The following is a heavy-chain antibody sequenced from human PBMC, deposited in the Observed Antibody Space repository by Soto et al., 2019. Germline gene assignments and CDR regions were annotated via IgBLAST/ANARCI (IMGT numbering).Heavy chain of an antibody. Sequence: SVKVSCKASGGCFSSYIVSWVRQAPGQGLEWMGRIIPVLGVEYYAQKFQGRVTITADKSTSTAYMELSSLRSEDTAVYYCAKSPNPESATPTYYGMDVWGLGTTVTVS. CDR3: AKSPNPESATPTYYGMDV. CDR1: GGCFSSYI. J-gene: IGHJ6*02. D-gene: IGHD2-15*01. V-gene: IGHV1-69*02. CDR2: IIPVLGVE.